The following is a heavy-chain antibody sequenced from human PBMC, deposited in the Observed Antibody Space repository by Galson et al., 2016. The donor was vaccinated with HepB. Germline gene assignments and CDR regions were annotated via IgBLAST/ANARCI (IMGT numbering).Heavy chain of an antibody. CDR2: SSVYNAYT. Sequence: SVKVSCKASGYTFTSYGIIWVRQAPGQGLEWMEWSSVYNAYTNYAQKLQGRVTMTTDTSTRTAYMELRSLRSDDTAVYYCARGWEPEGYWADYWGQGTLVTVSS. CDR1: GYTFTSYG. D-gene: IGHD2-15*01. J-gene: IGHJ4*02. V-gene: IGHV1-18*01. CDR3: ARGWEPEGYWADY.